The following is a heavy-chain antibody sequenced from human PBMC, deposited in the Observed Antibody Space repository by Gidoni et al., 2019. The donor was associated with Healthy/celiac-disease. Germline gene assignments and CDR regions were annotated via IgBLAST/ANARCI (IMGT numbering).Heavy chain of an antibody. D-gene: IGHD4-17*01. CDR3: ARYGDHGAFDI. CDR1: GFTFSSYE. Sequence: EGQLVESGGGLVQPGGSLRLSCAASGFTFSSYEMNWVRQAPGKGLEWVSYISSSGSTIYYADSVKGRFTISRDNAKNSLYLQMNSLRAEDTAVYYCARYGDHGAFDIWGQGTMVTVSS. CDR2: ISSSGSTI. J-gene: IGHJ3*02. V-gene: IGHV3-48*03.